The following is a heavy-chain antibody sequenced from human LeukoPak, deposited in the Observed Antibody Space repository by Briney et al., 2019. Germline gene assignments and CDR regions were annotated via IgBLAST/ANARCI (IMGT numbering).Heavy chain of an antibody. J-gene: IGHJ3*02. CDR1: GRTFSSYA. V-gene: IGHV1-69*04. Sequence: GASVKVSCKATGRTFSSYAISLVRQAPGQGLEWMGRIIPILGIANYAQKFQGRVTITADKSTSTAYMELSSLRSEDTAVYYCARSEMAPWADIWGQGTMVTVSS. CDR3: ARSEMAPWADI. CDR2: IIPILGIA. D-gene: IGHD5-24*01.